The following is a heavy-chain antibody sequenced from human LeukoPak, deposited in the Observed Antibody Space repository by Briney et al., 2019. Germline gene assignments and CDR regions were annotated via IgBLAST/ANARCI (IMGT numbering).Heavy chain of an antibody. CDR2: ISNNGGGT. D-gene: IGHD3-22*01. Sequence: GGSLRLSCSASEFTFSDYTMHWVRQAPGKGLEYVSTISNNGGGTYYADSVKGRFTISRDNSNNTLYLQMGSLRVEDTAVYYCVKPSSTGYYDGSGFDYWGQGTLVTVSS. CDR1: EFTFSDYT. V-gene: IGHV3-64D*06. CDR3: VKPSSTGYYDGSGFDY. J-gene: IGHJ4*02.